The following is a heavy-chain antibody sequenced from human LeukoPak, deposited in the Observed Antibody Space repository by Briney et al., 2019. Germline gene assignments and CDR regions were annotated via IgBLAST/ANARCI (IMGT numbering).Heavy chain of an antibody. CDR2: IYYSGST. CDR3: AREVIAVAGHLPLDY. Sequence: SETLSLTCTVSGGSISSSSYYWGWIRQPPGKGLEWIGSIYYSGSTYYNPSLKSRVTISVDTSKNQFSLKLSSVTAADTAVYYCAREVIAVAGHLPLDYWGQGTLVTVSS. V-gene: IGHV4-39*07. D-gene: IGHD6-19*01. J-gene: IGHJ4*02. CDR1: GGSISSSSYY.